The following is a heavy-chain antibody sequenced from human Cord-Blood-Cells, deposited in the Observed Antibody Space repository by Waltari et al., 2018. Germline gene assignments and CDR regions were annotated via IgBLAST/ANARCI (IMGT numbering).Heavy chain of an antibody. CDR3: ARGRSGCSSTSCYNYGMDV. D-gene: IGHD2-2*02. V-gene: IGHV1-8*03. J-gene: IGHJ6*02. CDR2: MNPNSGNT. Sequence: QVQLVQSGAEVKKPGASVKVSCKASGYTFTSYDINWLRQANGQGLEWMGWMNPNSGNTGYAQKFQGRVTITRNTSISTAYMELSSLRSEDTAVYYCARGRSGCSSTSCYNYGMDVWGQGTTVTVSS. CDR1: GYTFTSYD.